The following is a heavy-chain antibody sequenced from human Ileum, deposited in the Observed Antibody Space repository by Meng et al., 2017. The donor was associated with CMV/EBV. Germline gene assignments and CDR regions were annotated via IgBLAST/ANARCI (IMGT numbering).Heavy chain of an antibody. CDR3: AKGLFAAGSLVYFDF. V-gene: IGHV3-23*01. CDR1: GFTLRNSA. D-gene: IGHD6-19*01. J-gene: IGHJ4*02. Sequence: ESLKISCAASGFTLRNSAMAWVRQAPGKGLEWVSSISGSTTTTYYADSVKGRFSISRDNSKNTLSLQMNSLRAEDTAVYYCAKGLFAAGSLVYFDFWGQGTLVTVSS. CDR2: ISGSTTTT.